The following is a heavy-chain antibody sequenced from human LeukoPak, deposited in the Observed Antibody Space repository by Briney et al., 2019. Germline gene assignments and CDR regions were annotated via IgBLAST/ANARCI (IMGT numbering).Heavy chain of an antibody. CDR1: GFTFSSYS. CDR3: ARDRGTGDYGDYLPDAFDI. D-gene: IGHD4-17*01. Sequence: PGGSLRLSCAASGFTFSSYSMNWVRQAPGKGLEWVSSISSSSSYIYYADSVKGRFTISRDNAKNSLYLQMNSLRAEDTAVYYCARDRGTGDYGDYLPDAFDIWGQGTMVTVSS. CDR2: ISSSSSYI. J-gene: IGHJ3*02. V-gene: IGHV3-21*01.